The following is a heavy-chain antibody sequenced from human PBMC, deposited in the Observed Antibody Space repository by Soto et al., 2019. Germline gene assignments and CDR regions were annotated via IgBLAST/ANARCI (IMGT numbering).Heavy chain of an antibody. V-gene: IGHV3-11*04. CDR1: GFTFSDYY. J-gene: IGHJ6*02. CDR3: AREEAALYYYYYGMDV. CDR2: ISSSGSTK. Sequence: GGSLRLSCAASGFTFSDYYMSWIRQAPGKGLEWVSYISSSGSTKYYADSVKGRFTISRDNSKNTLYLQMNSLRAEDTAVYYCAREEAALYYYYYGMDVWGQGTTVTVSS. D-gene: IGHD6-25*01.